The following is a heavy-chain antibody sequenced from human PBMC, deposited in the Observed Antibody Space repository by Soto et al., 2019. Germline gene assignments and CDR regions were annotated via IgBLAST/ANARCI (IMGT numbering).Heavy chain of an antibody. CDR1: GFPFDDYG. CDR2: INRHDGSEK. Sequence: GGSLRLSSAASGFPFDDYGMSWVRQAPGKGLEWVSGINRHDGSEKHYADSMKGRFTISRDNAKNSLLLQLNSLRAEDTDVYYCARDRGRPDLRDTHYYDSSDLDYGMDVWGQGTTVTVSS. CDR3: ARDRGRPDLRDTHYYDSSDLDYGMDV. V-gene: IGHV3-20*04. J-gene: IGHJ6*02. D-gene: IGHD3-22*01.